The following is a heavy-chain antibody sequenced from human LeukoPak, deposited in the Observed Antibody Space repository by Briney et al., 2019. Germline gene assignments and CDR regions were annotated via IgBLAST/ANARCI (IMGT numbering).Heavy chain of an antibody. CDR2: IISSSSTI. CDR3: ARAVGHGSGSPRMDV. Sequence: GGSLRLSCAGSGFTFSSHSMNWVRQAPGQGLEWVSYIISSSSTIYYADSVKGRFTISRGNAKNSLYLQMNSLRADDTAVYYCARAVGHGSGSPRMDVWGNGTTVTVSS. CDR1: GFTFSSHS. V-gene: IGHV3-48*01. D-gene: IGHD3-10*01. J-gene: IGHJ6*04.